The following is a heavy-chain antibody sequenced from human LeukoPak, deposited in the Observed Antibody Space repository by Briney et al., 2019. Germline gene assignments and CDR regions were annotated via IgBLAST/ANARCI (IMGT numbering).Heavy chain of an antibody. CDR2: IKQDGSEK. Sequence: GESLRLSCAAAGFTFSSYWMSWVRQAPGKGLEWVANIKQDGSEKYYVDSVKGRFTISRDNAKNSLYLQMNSLRAEDTAVYYCARDPGYCSGGSCYYYYYMDVWGKGTTVTVSS. CDR1: GFTFSSYW. V-gene: IGHV3-7*01. CDR3: ARDPGYCSGGSCYYYYYMDV. J-gene: IGHJ6*03. D-gene: IGHD2-15*01.